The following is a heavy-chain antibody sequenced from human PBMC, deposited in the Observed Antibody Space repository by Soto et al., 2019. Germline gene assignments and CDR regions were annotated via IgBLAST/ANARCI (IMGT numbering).Heavy chain of an antibody. V-gene: IGHV5-51*01. CDR3: VRRPGCSTTTCYRELDY. CDR1: GYTFTTYW. Sequence: GESLKISCKGSGYTFTTYWIGWVRQMPGKGLEWMGVIYPGDSDTIYSPSFQGQVTLSADKSISTAYLQWRSLQASDTAMYYCVRRPGCSTTTCYRELDYWGQGTLVTVSS. CDR2: IYPGDSDT. J-gene: IGHJ4*02. D-gene: IGHD2-2*01.